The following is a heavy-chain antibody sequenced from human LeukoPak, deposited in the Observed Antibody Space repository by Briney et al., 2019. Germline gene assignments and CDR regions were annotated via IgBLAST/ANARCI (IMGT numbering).Heavy chain of an antibody. Sequence: GGSLRLSCAASGFTFSSYEMNWVRQAPGKGLEWVSAISGSGGSTYYADSVKGRFTISRDNSKNTLYLQMNSLRAEDTAVYYCAKMGGSGWYYLDYWGQGTLVTVSS. CDR1: GFTFSSYE. CDR3: AKMGGSGWYYLDY. J-gene: IGHJ4*02. D-gene: IGHD6-19*01. V-gene: IGHV3-23*01. CDR2: ISGSGGST.